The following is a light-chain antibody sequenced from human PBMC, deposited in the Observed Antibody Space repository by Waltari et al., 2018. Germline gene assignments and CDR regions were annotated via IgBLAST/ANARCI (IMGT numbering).Light chain of an antibody. CDR3: QHYDSYSAT. V-gene: IGKV1-5*03. CDR1: QSITSW. CDR2: KAS. Sequence: DIQMTQSPSTLSASVGDRVTITCRASQSITSWLSRDQQKAGKAPKLLIYKASILDSGVPSRFSGGGSGTEFTLTISSLQADDFATYYCQHYDSYSATFGRGTKVEIK. J-gene: IGKJ4*02.